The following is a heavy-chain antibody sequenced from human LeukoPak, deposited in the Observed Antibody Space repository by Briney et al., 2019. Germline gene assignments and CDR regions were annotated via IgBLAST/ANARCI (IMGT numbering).Heavy chain of an antibody. CDR2: IIPVLGSV. Sequence: SVKVSCKASGGTFTKWTLNWVRQAPGQGPEWMGRIIPVLGSVNYAQKFQGRVTMTADKGTAYMELSNLRSEDMAVYYCASATSWDWFDPWGQGTLVTVSS. J-gene: IGHJ5*02. D-gene: IGHD1-26*01. CDR1: GGTFTKWT. V-gene: IGHV1-69*08. CDR3: ASATSWDWFDP.